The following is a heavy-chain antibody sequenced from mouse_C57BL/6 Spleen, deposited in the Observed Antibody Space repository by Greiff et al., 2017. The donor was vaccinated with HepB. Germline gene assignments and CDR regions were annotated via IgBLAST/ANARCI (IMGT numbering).Heavy chain of an antibody. V-gene: IGHV1-74*01. CDR1: GYTFTSYW. CDR3: RSRNFDY. CDR2: IHPSDSDT. J-gene: IGHJ2*01. Sequence: QVQLQQPGAELVKPGASVKVSCKASGYTFTSYWMHWVKQRPGQGLEWIGRIHPSDSDTNYNEKFKGKATLTVDKSTSTAYMQRISLTSEDTAVYYWRSRNFDYWGQGTPLTVSA.